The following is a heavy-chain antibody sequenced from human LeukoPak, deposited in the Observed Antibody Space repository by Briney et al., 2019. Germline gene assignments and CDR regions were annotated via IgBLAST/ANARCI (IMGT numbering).Heavy chain of an antibody. V-gene: IGHV4-39*01. CDR2: IYYSGST. CDR3: ARLSSLDDFDI. D-gene: IGHD2-2*01. CDR1: GGSISSSSYY. J-gene: IGHJ3*02. Sequence: SETLSLTCTVSGGSISSSSYYWGWIRQPPGKGLEWIGSIYYSGSTYYNPSLKSRVTISVDTSKNQFSLKLSSVTAADTAVYYCARLSSLDDFDIWGQGTMVTVSS.